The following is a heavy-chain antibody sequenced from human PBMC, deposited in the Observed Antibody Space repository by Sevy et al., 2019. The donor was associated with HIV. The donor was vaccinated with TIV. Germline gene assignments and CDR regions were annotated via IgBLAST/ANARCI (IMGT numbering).Heavy chain of an antibody. CDR1: GFTFSDYY. CDR3: ARFPLDYYDSSGYYYGGYFDY. CDR2: ISSSGSTI. Sequence: GGSLRLSCAASGFTFSDYYMSWIRQAPGKGLEWVSYISSSGSTIYYADSVKGRFTISRDNAKNSLYLQMTSLRAEDTAVYYCARFPLDYYDSSGYYYGGYFDYWGQGTLVTVSS. D-gene: IGHD3-22*01. V-gene: IGHV3-11*01. J-gene: IGHJ4*02.